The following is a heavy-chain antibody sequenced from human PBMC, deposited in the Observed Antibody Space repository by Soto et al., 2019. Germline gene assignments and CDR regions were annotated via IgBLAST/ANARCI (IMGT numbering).Heavy chain of an antibody. V-gene: IGHV3-53*01. J-gene: IGHJ6*02. CDR1: GFTVSSNY. Sequence: HPGGSLRLSCAASGFTVSSNYMSWVRQAPGKGLEWVSVIYSGGSTYYADSVKGRFTISRDNSKNTLYLQMNSLRAEDTAVYYCARVPQSTVTSLTYYYYYGMDVWGQGTTVTVSS. CDR3: ARVPQSTVTSLTYYYYYGMDV. CDR2: IYSGGST. D-gene: IGHD4-17*01.